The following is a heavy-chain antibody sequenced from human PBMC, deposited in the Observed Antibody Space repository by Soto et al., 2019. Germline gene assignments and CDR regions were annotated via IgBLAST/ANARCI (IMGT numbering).Heavy chain of an antibody. Sequence: SVKVSCKASGFTFTSSAVQWVRQARGQRLEWIGWIVVGSGNTNYAQKFQGRVTITRDMSTSTAYMELSSLRSEDTAVYYCAADSFPAYYDFWSGYGYWGQGTLVTVSS. CDR2: IVVGSGNT. D-gene: IGHD3-3*01. V-gene: IGHV1-58*01. J-gene: IGHJ4*02. CDR3: AADSFPAYYDFWSGYGY. CDR1: GFTFTSSA.